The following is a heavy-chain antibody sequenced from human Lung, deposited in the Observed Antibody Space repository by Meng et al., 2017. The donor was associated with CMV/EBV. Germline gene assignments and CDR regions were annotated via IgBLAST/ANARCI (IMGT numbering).Heavy chain of an antibody. V-gene: IGHV1-69*05. Sequence: CKASGDTFTTYVINRVRQAPGQGLEWMGMIIPLVGSADYAQKFQGRVTITTDESTTTAYMELNSLRSEDTAVFFCATYSSSDTGFDNWGQGTLVTVSS. CDR2: IIPLVGSA. CDR1: GDTFTTYV. J-gene: IGHJ4*02. D-gene: IGHD6-6*01. CDR3: ATYSSSDTGFDN.